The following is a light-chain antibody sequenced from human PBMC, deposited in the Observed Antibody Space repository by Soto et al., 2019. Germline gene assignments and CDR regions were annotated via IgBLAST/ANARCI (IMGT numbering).Light chain of an antibody. CDR2: GAS. Sequence: EIVMTQSPATLSVSPGERATLSCRASQSVSSNLAWYQQKPGQAPRLLIYGASTRATGIPARFSGSGSGTEFTLTICSLQSEDFAVYYCLQYHYWWTFGQGTKVDIK. V-gene: IGKV3-15*01. CDR1: QSVSSN. CDR3: LQYHYWWT. J-gene: IGKJ1*01.